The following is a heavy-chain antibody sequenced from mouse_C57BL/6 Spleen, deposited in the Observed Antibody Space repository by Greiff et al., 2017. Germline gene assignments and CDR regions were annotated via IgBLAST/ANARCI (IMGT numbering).Heavy chain of an antibody. D-gene: IGHD2-3*01. Sequence: VQLQQSGPELVKPGASVKISCKASGYSFTDYNMNWVKQSNGKSLEWIGVINPNYGTTSYNQKFKGKATLTVDQSSSPAYMQLNSLTSEDSAVXYCARQERWLLPYFDYWGQGTTLTVSS. CDR3: ARQERWLLPYFDY. V-gene: IGHV1-39*01. CDR1: GYSFTDYN. J-gene: IGHJ2*01. CDR2: INPNYGTT.